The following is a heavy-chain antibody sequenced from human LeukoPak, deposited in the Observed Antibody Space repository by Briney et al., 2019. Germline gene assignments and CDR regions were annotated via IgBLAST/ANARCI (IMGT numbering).Heavy chain of an antibody. D-gene: IGHD2-2*01. CDR1: GGTFSSYA. J-gene: IGHJ4*02. CDR3: ARFTPRLTREKFDY. V-gene: IGHV1-18*03. Sequence: ASVKVSCKASGGTFSSYAISWVRQAPGQGLEWMGWISGYNGNTKYAQKLQGRVTMTTDTSTSTAYMELRSLRSDDMAVYYCARFTPRLTREKFDYWGQGTLVTVSS. CDR2: ISGYNGNT.